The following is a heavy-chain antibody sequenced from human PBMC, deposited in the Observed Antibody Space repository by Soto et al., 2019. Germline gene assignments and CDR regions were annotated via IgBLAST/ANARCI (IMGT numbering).Heavy chain of an antibody. CDR1: GFSFRTYD. CDR3: VRDPAGHGMDV. V-gene: IGHV3-13*04. J-gene: IGHJ6*02. Sequence: EVQLVESGGGLVQPGGSLRLSCAASGFSFRTYDMHWVRQVTGKGLEWVSMIGTAGDTYYLGSVKGRFTISRENAQNSLYLQMNSLTVGDTAVYYCVRDPAGHGMDVWGQGTTDTVSS. D-gene: IGHD3-10*01. CDR2: IGTAGDT.